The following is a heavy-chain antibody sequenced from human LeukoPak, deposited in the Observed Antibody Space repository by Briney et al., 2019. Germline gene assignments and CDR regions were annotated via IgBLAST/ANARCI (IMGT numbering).Heavy chain of an antibody. CDR3: ARDFGIDVGTAMVTVSYFFDY. J-gene: IGHJ4*02. V-gene: IGHV1-46*01. CDR1: GYTFTSYY. CDR2: INPSGGST. D-gene: IGHD5-18*01. Sequence: ASVKVSCKASGYTFTSYYMHWVRQAPGQGLEWMGIINPSGGSTSYAQKFQGRVTMTRDTSTSTVYMELSSLRSEDTAVYYCARDFGIDVGTAMVTVSYFFDYWGQGTLVTVSS.